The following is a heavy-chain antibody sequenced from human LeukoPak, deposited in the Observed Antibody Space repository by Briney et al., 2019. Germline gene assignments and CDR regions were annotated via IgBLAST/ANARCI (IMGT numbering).Heavy chain of an antibody. D-gene: IGHD6-13*01. CDR1: GFTVSNNY. V-gene: IGHV3-66*01. CDR2: MYRGGST. J-gene: IGHJ4*02. Sequence: GGSLRLSCAASGFTVSNNYMSCVRQAPGKGLEWVSVMYRGGSTYYADSVQGRFTMSRDNSKNTLYLQMNSLRAEDTAVYYCAIDGGAAAGYWGQGTLVTVSS. CDR3: AIDGGAAAGY.